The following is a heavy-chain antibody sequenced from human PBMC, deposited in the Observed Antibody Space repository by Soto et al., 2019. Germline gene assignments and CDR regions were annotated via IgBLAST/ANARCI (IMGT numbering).Heavy chain of an antibody. V-gene: IGHV3-30-3*01. D-gene: IGHD1-20*01. CDR3: ARDASVTGSSRAFDI. CDR1: GFTFSSYA. CDR2: ISYDGSNK. J-gene: IGHJ3*02. Sequence: PGGSLRLSCAASGFTFSSYAMHWVRQAPGKGLEWVAVISYDGSNKYYADSVKGRLTISRDNAKNSLSLQMNSLRAEDTAVYYCARDASVTGSSRAFDIWGQGTMVTVSS.